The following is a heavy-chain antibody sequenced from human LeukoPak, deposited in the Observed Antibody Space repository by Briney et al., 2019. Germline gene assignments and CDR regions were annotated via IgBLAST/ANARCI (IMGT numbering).Heavy chain of an antibody. CDR2: IRHDGSDK. V-gene: IGHV3-30*02. CDR1: GFTFGSYD. CDR3: AKGGFYYYPYKDV. Sequence: PGGSLRLSCAASGFTFGSYDMHWVRQSPGKGLEWVAFIRHDGSDKNYADSVKGRFTISRDNAYNTLYLQMNSLRPEDTALYHCAKGGFYYYPYKDVLGKGTTVIVSS. J-gene: IGHJ6*03.